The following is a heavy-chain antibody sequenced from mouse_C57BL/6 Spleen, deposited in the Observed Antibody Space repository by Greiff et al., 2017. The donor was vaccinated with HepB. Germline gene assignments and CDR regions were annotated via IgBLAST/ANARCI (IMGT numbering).Heavy chain of an antibody. D-gene: IGHD2-5*01. CDR2: IYPGDGDT. CDR1: GYAFSSSW. CDR3: AGAYYSKYFDV. Sequence: VQLQQSGPELVKPGASVKISCKASGYAFSSSWMNWVKQRPGKGLEWIGRIYPGDGDTNYNGKFKGKATLTADKSSSTAYMQLSSLTSEDSAVYFWAGAYYSKYFDVWGTGTTATVSS. V-gene: IGHV1-82*01. J-gene: IGHJ1*03.